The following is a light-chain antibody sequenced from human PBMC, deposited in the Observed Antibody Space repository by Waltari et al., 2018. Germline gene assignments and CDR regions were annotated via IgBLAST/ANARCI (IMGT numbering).Light chain of an antibody. Sequence: DIQMTQSPSSLSASVGDRVTITCLASQGIRDDLGWYQQKPGQPPKRLIYGASNLQSWVPLRFSGSGSGTEFTLTISSLQPEDSAIYYCLQHNTYPITFGPGTKVEIK. CDR1: QGIRDD. V-gene: IGKV1-17*01. CDR2: GAS. J-gene: IGKJ3*01. CDR3: LQHNTYPIT.